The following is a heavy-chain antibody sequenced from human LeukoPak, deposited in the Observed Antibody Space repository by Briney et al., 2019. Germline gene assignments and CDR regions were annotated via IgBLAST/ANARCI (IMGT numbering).Heavy chain of an antibody. D-gene: IGHD3-10*01. CDR2: ISYDGSNK. Sequence: RGSLRLSCAASEFTFSSYGMHWVRQAPGKGLEWVAVISYDGSNKYYADSVKGRFTISRDNSKNTLYLQMNSLRAEDTAMYYCSKDFWFGEFFSVDAFDIWGQGTMVTVSS. V-gene: IGHV3-30*18. CDR3: SKDFWFGEFFSVDAFDI. J-gene: IGHJ3*02. CDR1: EFTFSSYG.